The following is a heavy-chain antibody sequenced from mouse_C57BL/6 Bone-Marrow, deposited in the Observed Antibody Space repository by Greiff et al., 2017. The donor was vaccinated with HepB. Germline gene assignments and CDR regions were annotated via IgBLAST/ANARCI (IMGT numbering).Heavy chain of an antibody. CDR2: ISYDGSN. Sequence: EVQLQESGPGLVKPSQSLSLTCSVTGYSITSGYYWNWIRQFPGNKLEWMGYISYDGSNNYNPSLKNRISITRDTSKNQFFLKLNSVTTEDTATYYCARARPYGNYDYWGQGTTLTVSS. J-gene: IGHJ2*01. D-gene: IGHD2-1*01. CDR3: ARARPYGNYDY. V-gene: IGHV3-6*01. CDR1: GYSITSGYY.